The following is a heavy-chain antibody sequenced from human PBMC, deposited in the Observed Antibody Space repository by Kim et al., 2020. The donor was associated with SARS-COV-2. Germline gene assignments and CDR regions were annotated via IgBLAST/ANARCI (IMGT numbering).Heavy chain of an antibody. CDR1: GFTFSSYA. CDR3: AKDRVWDSSPGGAFDI. CDR2: ISGSGGST. J-gene: IGHJ3*02. D-gene: IGHD3-22*01. Sequence: GGSLRLSCAASGFTFSSYAMSWVRQAPGKGLEWVSAISGSGGSTYYADSVKGRFTISRDNSKNTLYLQMNSLRAEDTAVHYCAKDRVWDSSPGGAFDIWGQGTMVTVSS. V-gene: IGHV3-23*01.